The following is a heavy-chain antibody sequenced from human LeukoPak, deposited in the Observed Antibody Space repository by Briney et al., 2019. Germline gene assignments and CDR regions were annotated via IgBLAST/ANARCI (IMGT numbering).Heavy chain of an antibody. CDR3: ARDGLNYY. CDR2: IRSSSSTI. J-gene: IGHJ4*02. Sequence: PGGSLRLSCAASGFTFSSYSLNWVRQAPGKGLEWVSYIRSSSSTIYYADSVKGRFTISRDNAKNSLYLQMNSLRAEDTAVYYCARDGLNYYWGQGNLVTVSS. V-gene: IGHV3-48*04. CDR1: GFTFSSYS.